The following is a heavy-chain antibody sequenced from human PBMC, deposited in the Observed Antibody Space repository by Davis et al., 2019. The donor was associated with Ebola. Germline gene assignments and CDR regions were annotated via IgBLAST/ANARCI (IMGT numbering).Heavy chain of an antibody. CDR1: GFTFSNAW. Sequence: GESLKISCAVSGFTFSNAWMTWVRQAPGKGLEWVGRIKSKTDGGTTDYAAPVKGRFTISRDDSKNTLFLQMNSLKSEDTAVYFCATEWRYYYYHYGMDVWGQGTTVTVSS. CDR3: ATEWRYYYYHYGMDV. J-gene: IGHJ6*02. V-gene: IGHV3-15*05. CDR2: IKSKTDGGTT. D-gene: IGHD3-3*01.